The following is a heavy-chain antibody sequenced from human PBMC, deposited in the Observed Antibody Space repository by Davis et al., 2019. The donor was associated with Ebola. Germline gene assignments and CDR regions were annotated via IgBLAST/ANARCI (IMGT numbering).Heavy chain of an antibody. CDR3: AKDRIAARRDYYYGMDV. Sequence: GESLKISCAASGFTFSSYGMHWVRQAPGKGLEWVAVISYDGSNKYYADSVKGRFTISRDNSKNTLYLQMNSLRAEDTAVYYCAKDRIAARRDYYYGMDVWGQGTTVTVSS. D-gene: IGHD6-6*01. V-gene: IGHV3-30*18. CDR2: ISYDGSNK. CDR1: GFTFSSYG. J-gene: IGHJ6*02.